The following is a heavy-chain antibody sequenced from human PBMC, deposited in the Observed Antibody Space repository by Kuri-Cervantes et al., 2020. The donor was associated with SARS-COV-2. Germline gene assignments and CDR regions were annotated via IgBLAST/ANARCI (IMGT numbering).Heavy chain of an antibody. V-gene: IGHV3-23*01. CDR1: GFTFSSYA. J-gene: IGHJ4*02. D-gene: IGHD6-19*01. CDR2: ISGSGGST. CDR3: AKGAAEGGSGWLFDY. Sequence: GESLKISCAASGFTFSSYAMSWVRQAPGKGLEWVSAISGSGGSTYCADSVKGRFTISRDNSKNTLYLQMNSLRAEDTAVYYCAKGAAEGGSGWLFDYWGQGTLVTVSS.